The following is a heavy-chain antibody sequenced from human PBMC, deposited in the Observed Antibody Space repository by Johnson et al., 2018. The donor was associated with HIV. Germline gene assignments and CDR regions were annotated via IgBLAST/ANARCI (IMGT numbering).Heavy chain of an antibody. V-gene: IGHV3-66*01. J-gene: IGHJ3*02. CDR1: GFTVSSNY. CDR2: IYSGGST. CDR3: ARGGANYYDSSGYYGAFDI. D-gene: IGHD3-22*01. Sequence: MLLVESGGGLVQPGGSLRLSCAASGFTVSSNYMSWVRQAPGTGLECVSVIYSGGSTYYADSVKGRFTISRDNSKNTLYLQMNTLRAEDTAVYYCARGGANYYDSSGYYGAFDIWGQGTMVTVSS.